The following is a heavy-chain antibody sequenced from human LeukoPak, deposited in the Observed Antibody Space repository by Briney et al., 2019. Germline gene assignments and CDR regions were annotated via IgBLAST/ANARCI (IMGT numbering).Heavy chain of an antibody. Sequence: GGSLRLSCAASGFTFSIYAMSWVRQAPGKGLEWVSAISGSGGSTYYADSVKGRFTISRDNSKSTLYLQMNSLRAEDTAVYYCAKDPKLTYYYDSSGLDYWGQGTLVTVSS. CDR2: ISGSGGST. D-gene: IGHD3-22*01. CDR1: GFTFSIYA. CDR3: AKDPKLTYYYDSSGLDY. V-gene: IGHV3-23*01. J-gene: IGHJ4*02.